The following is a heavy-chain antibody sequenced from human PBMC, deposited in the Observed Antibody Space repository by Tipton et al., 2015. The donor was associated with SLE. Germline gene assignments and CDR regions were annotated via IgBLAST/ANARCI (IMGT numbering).Heavy chain of an antibody. D-gene: IGHD5-12*01. Sequence: SLRLSCVVSGFPFSTFQMHWVRRAPGKGLEWVALITIDGGKTYYADSVKGRFTISRDNSEKTVYLHMNRLRAADTAVYYCARGRGHSGYDLPVLWGQGSPVTVSS. CDR3: ARGRGHSGYDLPVL. CDR2: ITIDGGKT. CDR1: GFPFSTFQ. J-gene: IGHJ1*01. V-gene: IGHV3-30*04.